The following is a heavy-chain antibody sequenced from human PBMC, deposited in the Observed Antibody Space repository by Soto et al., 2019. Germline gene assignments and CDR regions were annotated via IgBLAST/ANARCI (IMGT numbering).Heavy chain of an antibody. CDR3: ARGGGKRIAVAGNDY. D-gene: IGHD6-19*01. CDR1: GFTFSSYS. J-gene: IGHJ4*02. Sequence: PGGSLRLSCAASGFTFSSYSMNWVRQAPGKGLEWVSSISSSSSYIYYADSVKGRFTISRDNAKNSLYLQMNSLRAEDTAVYYCARGGGKRIAVAGNDYWGQGTLVTVSS. V-gene: IGHV3-21*01. CDR2: ISSSSSYI.